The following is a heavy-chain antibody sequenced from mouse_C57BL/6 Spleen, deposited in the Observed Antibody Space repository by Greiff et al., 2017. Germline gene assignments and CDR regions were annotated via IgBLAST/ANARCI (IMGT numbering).Heavy chain of an antibody. CDR1: GYAFSSYW. D-gene: IGHD1-1*01. CDR2: INPGDGDT. CDR3: ANFISTVAGAY. V-gene: IGHV1-80*01. Sequence: QVQLQQSGAELVKPGASVKISCKASGYAFSSYWMNWVKQRPGKGLEWIGQINPGDGDTNYNEKFKGKATLTADKSSSTAYMQLSSLTSEDSAVXFCANFISTVAGAYWGQGTTLTVSS. J-gene: IGHJ2*01.